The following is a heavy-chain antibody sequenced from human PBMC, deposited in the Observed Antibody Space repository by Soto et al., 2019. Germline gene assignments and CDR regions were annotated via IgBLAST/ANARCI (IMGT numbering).Heavy chain of an antibody. CDR2: ISSSSSYI. V-gene: IGHV3-21*01. J-gene: IGHJ6*02. D-gene: IGHD2-21*01. CDR1: GFTFSSYS. Sequence: LRLSCAASGFTFSSYSMNWVRQAPGKGLEWVSSISSSSSYIYYADSVKGRFTISRDNAKNSLYLQMNSLRAEDTAVYYCAREVMAHYYYGMDVWGQGTTVTVSS. CDR3: AREVMAHYYYGMDV.